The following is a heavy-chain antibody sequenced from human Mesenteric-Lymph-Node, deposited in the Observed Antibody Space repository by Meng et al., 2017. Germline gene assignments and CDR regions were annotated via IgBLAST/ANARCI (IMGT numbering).Heavy chain of an antibody. Sequence: QVQQVQFGSELKKPGAAVKVSCKASGYTFTSFAINWVRQAPGQGLEWVGRINTNTGNPAYAQGFTGRFVFSLDTSVSTAYLQISSLKAEDTAVYYCARESPFDPWGQGTLVTVSS. CDR2: INTNTGNP. V-gene: IGHV7-4-1*02. CDR1: GYTFTSFA. J-gene: IGHJ5*02. CDR3: ARESPFDP.